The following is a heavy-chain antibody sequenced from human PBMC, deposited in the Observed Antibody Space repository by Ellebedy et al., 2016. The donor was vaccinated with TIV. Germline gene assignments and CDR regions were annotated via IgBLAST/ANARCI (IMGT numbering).Heavy chain of an antibody. Sequence: GESLKISXAASGFTFSSYAMSWVRQAPGKGLEWVSAISGSGGSTYYADSVKGRFTISRDNAKNSLYLQMNSLRAEDTAVYYCARELAPYIVVVPAATGLYYYYGMDVWGQGTTVTVSS. CDR2: ISGSGGST. CDR1: GFTFSSYA. D-gene: IGHD2-2*01. J-gene: IGHJ6*02. CDR3: ARELAPYIVVVPAATGLYYYYGMDV. V-gene: IGHV3-23*01.